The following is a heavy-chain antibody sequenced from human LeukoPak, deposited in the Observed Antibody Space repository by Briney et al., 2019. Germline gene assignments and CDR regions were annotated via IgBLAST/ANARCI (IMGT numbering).Heavy chain of an antibody. J-gene: IGHJ4*02. CDR1: GFIFSSYE. V-gene: IGHV3-53*01. Sequence: GGSLRLSCAASGFIFSSYEMNWVRQAPGKGLEGVSVIYSGGSTYYADSVKGRFTISRDNSKNTLYLQMNSLRAEDTAVYYCASHSSSWYGFDYWGQGTLVTVSS. CDR2: IYSGGST. CDR3: ASHSSSWYGFDY. D-gene: IGHD6-13*01.